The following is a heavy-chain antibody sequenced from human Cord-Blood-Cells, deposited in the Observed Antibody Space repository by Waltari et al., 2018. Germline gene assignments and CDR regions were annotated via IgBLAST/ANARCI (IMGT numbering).Heavy chain of an antibody. D-gene: IGHD6-13*01. CDR1: GGSFSGYS. CDR3: ARGRYSSSWYRGKYGY. CDR2: INHSGST. Sequence: QVQLQQRGAGLLKPSETLSLTCAVDGGSFSGYSWSWIRQPPGKGLEWIGEINHSGSTNYNPSLKSRVTISVDTSKNQFSLKLSSVTAADTAVYYCARGRYSSSWYRGKYGYWGQGTLVTVSS. J-gene: IGHJ4*02. V-gene: IGHV4-34*01.